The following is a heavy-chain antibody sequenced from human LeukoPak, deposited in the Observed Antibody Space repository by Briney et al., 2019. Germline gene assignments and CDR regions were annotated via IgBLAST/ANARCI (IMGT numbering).Heavy chain of an antibody. V-gene: IGHV1-2*02. CDR1: GYTFSGYF. D-gene: IGHD1-26*01. J-gene: IGHJ4*02. Sequence: WASVKVSCRASGYTFSGYFMHWVRQAPGQGLEWMGWIYPNSGGTKYAQKFQGRVTMTRDTSISTIYMELSSLRSDDTAVYYCARVSGSSNFDYWGQGTLVTVSS. CDR2: IYPNSGGT. CDR3: ARVSGSSNFDY.